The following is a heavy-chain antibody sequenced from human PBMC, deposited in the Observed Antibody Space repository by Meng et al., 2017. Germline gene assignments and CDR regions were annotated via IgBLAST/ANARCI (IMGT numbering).Heavy chain of an antibody. Sequence: QVQLVQSGAEVKKPGASVKVSCKASGYTFTSYDINWVRQATGQGLEWMGWMNPNSGGTNYAQKFQGRVTMTRDTSISTAYMELSRLRSDDTAVYYCAREAITNYDILTGYPDYWGQGTLVTVSS. CDR2: MNPNSGGT. D-gene: IGHD3-9*01. J-gene: IGHJ4*02. CDR3: AREAITNYDILTGYPDY. CDR1: GYTFTSYD. V-gene: IGHV1-2*02.